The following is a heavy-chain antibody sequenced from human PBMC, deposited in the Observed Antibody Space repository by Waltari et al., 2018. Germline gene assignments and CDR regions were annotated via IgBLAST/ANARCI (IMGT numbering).Heavy chain of an antibody. V-gene: IGHV4-61*02. Sequence: QVQLQESGPGLVKPSQTLSLTCTVSGGSISSGSYYWSWIRQPAGKGLEWIGRIYTSGSTNYNPSLKSRVTISVDTSKNQFALKLSSVTAADTAVYYCARWFRESPNWYFDLWGRGTLVTVSS. CDR1: GGSISSGSYY. D-gene: IGHD3-10*01. CDR2: IYTSGST. CDR3: ARWFRESPNWYFDL. J-gene: IGHJ2*01.